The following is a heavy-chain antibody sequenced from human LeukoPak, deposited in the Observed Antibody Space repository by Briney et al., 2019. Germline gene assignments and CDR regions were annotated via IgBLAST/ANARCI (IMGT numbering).Heavy chain of an antibody. CDR2: ISGSGGNT. J-gene: IGHJ4*02. CDR3: AKGSGYYDSSGSTLYYFDY. V-gene: IGHV3-23*01. Sequence: GGSLRLSCAASGFTFSSYAMSWVRQAPGKGLEWVSAISGSGGNTYYADSVKGRFTISRDNSKNTLYLRMNSLRAEDTAVYYCAKGSGYYDSSGSTLYYFDYWGQGTLVTVSS. D-gene: IGHD3-22*01. CDR1: GFTFSSYA.